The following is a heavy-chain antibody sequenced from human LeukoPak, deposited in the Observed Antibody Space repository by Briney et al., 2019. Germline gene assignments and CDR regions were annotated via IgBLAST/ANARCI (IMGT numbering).Heavy chain of an antibody. CDR1: GYTFSSFG. V-gene: IGHV3-33*01. CDR3: ARGIDFGY. J-gene: IGHJ4*02. D-gene: IGHD2-15*01. Sequence: QSGGYLRLSCAASGYTFSSFGEHWVREAQGKGLEWVAVIWYDGSNKYYADSVKGRFTISRDNSKNTLYLQMNSLRAEDTAVYYCARGIDFGYWGQGTLVTVSS. CDR2: IWYDGSNK.